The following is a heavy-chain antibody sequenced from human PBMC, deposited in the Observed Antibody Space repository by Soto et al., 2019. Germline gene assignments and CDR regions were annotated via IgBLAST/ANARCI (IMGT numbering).Heavy chain of an antibody. V-gene: IGHV4-59*01. CDR2: IYYSGST. D-gene: IGHD3-10*01. Sequence: SETLSLTCTVSGGSISSYYWSWIRQPPGKGLEWIGYIYYSGSTNYNPSLKSRVTISVDTSKNQFSLKLSSVTAADTAVYYCARDRSQQSGAGLYYFDYWGQGTLVTVSS. CDR3: ARDRSQQSGAGLYYFDY. J-gene: IGHJ4*02. CDR1: GGSISSYY.